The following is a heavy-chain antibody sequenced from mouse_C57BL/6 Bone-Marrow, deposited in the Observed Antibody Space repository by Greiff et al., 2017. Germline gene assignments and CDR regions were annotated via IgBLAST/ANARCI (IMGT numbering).Heavy chain of an antibody. J-gene: IGHJ4*01. D-gene: IGHD2-5*01. V-gene: IGHV1-81*01. CDR3: ATYYSKEGAMDY. Sequence: SGAELARPGASVKLSCKASGYTFTSYGISWVKQRTGQGLEWIGEIYPRSGNTYYNEKFKGKATLTADKSSSTAYMELRSLTSEDSAVYFCATYYSKEGAMDYWGQGTSVTVSS. CDR2: IYPRSGNT. CDR1: GYTFTSYG.